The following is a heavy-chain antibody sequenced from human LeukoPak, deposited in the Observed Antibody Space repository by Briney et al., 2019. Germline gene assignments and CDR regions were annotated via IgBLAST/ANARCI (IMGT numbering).Heavy chain of an antibody. CDR2: IHGGGYT. D-gene: IGHD6-13*01. V-gene: IGHV3-66*02. Sequence: GGSLRLSCAASEFTVSGDYMTWIRQAPGKGLEWVSVIHGGGYTYYADPVKGRFTISRDNSKNTLYLQMNSLRAEDTAVYYCARLAYSNLLGDYWGQGTLVAVSS. CDR3: ARLAYSNLLGDY. J-gene: IGHJ4*02. CDR1: EFTVSGDY.